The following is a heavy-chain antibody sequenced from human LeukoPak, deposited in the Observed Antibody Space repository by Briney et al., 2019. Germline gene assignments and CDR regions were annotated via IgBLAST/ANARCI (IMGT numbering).Heavy chain of an antibody. CDR1: GFTFSRYA. CDR3: ARDFVHYYDSSGFEYYFDF. V-gene: IGHV3-64*01. D-gene: IGHD3-22*01. Sequence: GGSLRLSCAASGFTFSRYAMHWVRQAPGKGLEYVSAISSNGGRTYYENSVKGRFTISSDNSKNTLYLQMGSLRAEDMAVYYCARDFVHYYDSSGFEYYFDFWGQGTLVTVSS. J-gene: IGHJ4*02. CDR2: ISSNGGRT.